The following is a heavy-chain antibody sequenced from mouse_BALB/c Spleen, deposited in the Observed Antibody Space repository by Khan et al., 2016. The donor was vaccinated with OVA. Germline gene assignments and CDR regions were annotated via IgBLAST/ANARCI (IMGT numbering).Heavy chain of an antibody. Sequence: QVRLQQSGPELVKPGASVRISCKTSGYTFTNYYIHWVRQRPGQGLEWIGWIYPGNVNTKYNEKFKGKATLTADTSSSTAYMQLSSLTSEDSAVSFFTTAGYSSRSYTMAYWGLGTSVHVPS. J-gene: IGHJ4*01. CDR1: GYTFTNYY. CDR2: IYPGNVNT. CDR3: TTAGYSSRSYTMAY. V-gene: IGHV1S56*01. D-gene: IGHD1-1*01.